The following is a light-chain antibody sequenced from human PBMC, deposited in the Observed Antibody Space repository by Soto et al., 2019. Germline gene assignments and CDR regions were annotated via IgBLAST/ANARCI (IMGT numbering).Light chain of an antibody. CDR2: SSS. V-gene: IGKV1-17*03. J-gene: IGKJ4*01. Sequence: QVAQSASGVSASLGDRVDSIFRASQGISDYLAWFQQKPGKAPHRLIYSSSTLQTGVPSRFSGRRSGTEFTLTISNLQPEDVATYYCLQHNSFPRTFGGGTKVDIK. CDR3: LQHNSFPRT. CDR1: QGISDY.